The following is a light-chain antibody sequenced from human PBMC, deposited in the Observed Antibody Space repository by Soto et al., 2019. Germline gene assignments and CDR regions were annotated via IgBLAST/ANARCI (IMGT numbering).Light chain of an antibody. CDR3: QQSYKTPHT. Sequence: DIQMTQSPSSLSASVGDRVTITCRASQGVSAYLLWYQQRQGTPPKLLIYAASNLVSGVPSRFSGSGSGTTVTLTISSLQPEEFATYYCQQSYKTPHTFGQGTKLETK. CDR2: AAS. CDR1: QGVSAY. J-gene: IGKJ2*01. V-gene: IGKV1-39*01.